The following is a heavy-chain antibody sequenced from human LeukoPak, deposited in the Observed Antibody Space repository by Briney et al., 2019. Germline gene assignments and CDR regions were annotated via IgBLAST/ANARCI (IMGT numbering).Heavy chain of an antibody. D-gene: IGHD3-22*01. J-gene: IGHJ4*02. CDR1: GYTFTSYG. Sequence: ASVKVSCKASGYTFTSYGISWVRQAPGQGPEWMGWISAYNGNTNYAQKLQGRVTMATDTSTSTAYMELRSLRSDDTAVYYCARRGDYYDSSGYYYYFNCWGQGTLVTVSS. CDR2: ISAYNGNT. CDR3: ARRGDYYDSSGYYYYFNC. V-gene: IGHV1-18*01.